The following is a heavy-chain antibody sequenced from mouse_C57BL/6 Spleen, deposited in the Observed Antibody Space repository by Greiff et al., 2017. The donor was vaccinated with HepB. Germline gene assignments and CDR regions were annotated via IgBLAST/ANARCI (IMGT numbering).Heavy chain of an antibody. Sequence: QVQLQQSGPELVKPGASVKLSCKASGYTFTSYDINWVKQRPGQGLEWIGWIYPRDGSTKYNEKFKGKATLTVDTSSSTAYMELHSLTSEDSAVYFFVSRGACSDYYGFFDYWGQGTLVTVSS. V-gene: IGHV1-85*01. CDR1: GYTFTSYD. J-gene: IGHJ3*01. D-gene: IGHD1-1*01. CDR3: VSRGACSDYYGFFDY. CDR2: IYPRDGST.